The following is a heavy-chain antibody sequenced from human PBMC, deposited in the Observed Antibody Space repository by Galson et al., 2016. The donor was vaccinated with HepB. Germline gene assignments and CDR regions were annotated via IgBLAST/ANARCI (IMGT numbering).Heavy chain of an antibody. CDR1: GFTFNNAW. CDR2: IMTEIEGGTA. D-gene: IGHD3-22*01. J-gene: IGHJ4*01. Sequence: SLRLSCAASGFTFNNAWMNWVRQAPGKGLEWVGRIMTEIEGGTADYAAPVKGRFTISRDDSKDTLYLQMNSLETADTGTYYCTKHEYDFDTHWGHGTLVTVSS. CDR3: TKHEYDFDTH. V-gene: IGHV3-15*01.